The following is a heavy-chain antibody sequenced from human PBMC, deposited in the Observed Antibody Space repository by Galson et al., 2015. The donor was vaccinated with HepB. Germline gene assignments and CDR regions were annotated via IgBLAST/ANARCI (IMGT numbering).Heavy chain of an antibody. CDR2: IKQDGSEK. CDR3: ARDHGPNYDFWSGYSGYYYYYGMDV. CDR1: GFTFSRYW. D-gene: IGHD3-3*01. J-gene: IGHJ6*02. V-gene: IGHV3-7*03. Sequence: SLRLSCAASGFTFSRYWMSWVRQAPGKGLEWVANIKQDGSEKYYVDSVKGRFTISRDNAKNSLYLQMNSLRAEDTAVYYCARDHGPNYDFWSGYSGYYYYYGMDVRGQGTTVTVSS.